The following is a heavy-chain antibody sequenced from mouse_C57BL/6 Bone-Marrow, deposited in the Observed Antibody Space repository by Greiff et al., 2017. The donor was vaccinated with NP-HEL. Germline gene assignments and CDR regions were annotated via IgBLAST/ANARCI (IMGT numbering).Heavy chain of an antibody. CDR2: ISYDGSN. D-gene: IGHD2-3*01. CDR1: GYSITSGYY. V-gene: IGHV3-6*01. J-gene: IGHJ3*01. Sequence: VQLQQSGPGLVKPSQSLSLTCSVTGYSITSGYYWNWIRQFPGNKLEWMGYISYDGSNNYNPSLKNRISITRDTSKNQFFLKLNSVTTEDTATDYCATYDGYYVFAYWGQGTLVTVSA. CDR3: ATYDGYYVFAY.